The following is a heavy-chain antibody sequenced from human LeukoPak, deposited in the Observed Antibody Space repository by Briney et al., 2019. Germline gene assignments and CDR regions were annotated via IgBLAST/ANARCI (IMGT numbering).Heavy chain of an antibody. Sequence: GGSLRLSCAASGFTFSSYAMSWVRQAPGKGLEWVAVISYDGSNKYYADSVKGRFTISRDNSKNTLYLQMNSLRAEDTAVYYCARDRKGRDGYNLPDYWGQGTLVTVSS. V-gene: IGHV3-30-3*01. CDR1: GFTFSSYA. CDR3: ARDRKGRDGYNLPDY. CDR2: ISYDGSNK. D-gene: IGHD5-24*01. J-gene: IGHJ4*02.